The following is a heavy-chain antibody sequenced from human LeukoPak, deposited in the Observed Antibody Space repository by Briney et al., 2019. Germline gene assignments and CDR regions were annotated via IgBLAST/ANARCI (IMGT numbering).Heavy chain of an antibody. CDR2: IWYDGSNK. V-gene: IGHV3-33*01. CDR1: GFTFSSYG. Sequence: GRSLRLSCAASGFTFSSYGMHWVRQAPRQELEWVAVIWYDGSNKYYADSVKGRFTISRDNSKNTLYLQMDSLRAEDTAVYYCARDPGVRWLVGFDYWGQGTLVTVSS. D-gene: IGHD6-19*01. CDR3: ARDPGVRWLVGFDY. J-gene: IGHJ4*02.